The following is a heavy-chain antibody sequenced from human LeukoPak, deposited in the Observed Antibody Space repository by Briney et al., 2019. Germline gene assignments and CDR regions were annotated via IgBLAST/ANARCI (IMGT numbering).Heavy chain of an antibody. J-gene: IGHJ4*02. V-gene: IGHV3-23*01. CDR2: ISGSGDVT. CDR1: GFSFSSYA. D-gene: IGHD2-8*02. CDR3: TKGATLVPQGDFEY. Sequence: GGSVRLSCTASGFSFSSYALNWVRQAPGKGLEWVSGISGSGDVTYYADSVGGRLTISRDNAKNTLYLQMNSLIVEDTAIYYCTKGATLVPQGDFEYWGQGTLVIVSS.